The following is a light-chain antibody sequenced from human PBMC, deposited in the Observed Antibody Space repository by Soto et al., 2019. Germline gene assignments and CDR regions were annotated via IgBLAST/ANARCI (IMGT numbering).Light chain of an antibody. V-gene: IGLV1-47*01. CDR3: AAWNESLSGVV. CDR1: SSNIGSNF. J-gene: IGLJ2*01. CDR2: RNN. Sequence: QSVLTQPPSASGTPGQRVTIPCSGSSSNIGSNFVSWYQQLPGTAPKLLIYRNNQRPSGVPDRSSGSNSGAAASRAISVRRSEDEGDYYCAAWNESLSGVVFGGGTKLTVL.